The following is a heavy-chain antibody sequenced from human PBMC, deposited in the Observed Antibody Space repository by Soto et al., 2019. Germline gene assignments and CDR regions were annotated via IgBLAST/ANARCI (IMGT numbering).Heavy chain of an antibody. D-gene: IGHD3-22*01. CDR3: AKVYDSSGYYFGY. J-gene: IGHJ4*02. V-gene: IGHV3-23*01. CDR1: GFTFSSFA. Sequence: GGSLRLSCAASGFTFSSFAMSWVRQAPGKGLEWVSAISGSGGSTYYADSVKGRFTISRDNSKNTLYLQMNSLRAEDTAVYYCAKVYDSSGYYFGYWGQGTLVTVSS. CDR2: ISGSGGST.